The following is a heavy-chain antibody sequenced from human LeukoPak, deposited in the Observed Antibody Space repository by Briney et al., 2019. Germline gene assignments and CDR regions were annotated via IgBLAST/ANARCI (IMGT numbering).Heavy chain of an antibody. Sequence: PGGSVRLSCAASGLTFSNHWMSWVRQAPGRGLEWVANIKQDGGETYYMNSVKGRFTISRDNAKNALYLHMSRLRVEDTAVYYCASLGSGYYVNFFDPCGQGTLVTVSS. D-gene: IGHD3-3*01. CDR1: GLTFSNHW. CDR2: IKQDGGET. J-gene: IGHJ5*02. CDR3: ASLGSGYYVNFFDP. V-gene: IGHV3-7*01.